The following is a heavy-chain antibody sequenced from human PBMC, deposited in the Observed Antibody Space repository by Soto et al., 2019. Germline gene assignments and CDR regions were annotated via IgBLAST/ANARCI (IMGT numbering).Heavy chain of an antibody. CDR1: GGTFSSYA. CDR2: IIPIFGTA. Sequence: SVEVSCKASGGTFSSYAISWVRQAPGQGLEWMGGIIPIFGTANYAQKFQGRVTITADESTSTAYMELSSLRSEDTAVYYCARESADIVVVPAVNNWFDPWGQGTLVTVSS. V-gene: IGHV1-69*13. D-gene: IGHD2-2*01. J-gene: IGHJ5*02. CDR3: ARESADIVVVPAVNNWFDP.